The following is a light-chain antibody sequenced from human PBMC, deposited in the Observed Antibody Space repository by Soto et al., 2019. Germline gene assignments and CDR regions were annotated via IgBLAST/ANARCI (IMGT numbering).Light chain of an antibody. CDR3: QQYNNWPPYT. CDR1: QSVSSN. Sequence: ELVMTQSPATLSLSPGERATLSCRASQSVSSNLAWYQQKPLQVPRLLIYGASTRATGIPARFSGRGSGTELTLTISSLQSEDFAVYYCQQYNNWPPYTFGQGTKLESK. J-gene: IGKJ2*01. CDR2: GAS. V-gene: IGKV3-15*01.